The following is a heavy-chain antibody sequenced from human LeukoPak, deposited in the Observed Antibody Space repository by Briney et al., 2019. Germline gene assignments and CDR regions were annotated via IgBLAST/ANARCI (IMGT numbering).Heavy chain of an antibody. CDR1: GFTFDDYA. Sequence: HPGGSLRLSCAASGFTFDDYAMHWVRQAPGKGLEWVSGISWNSGSIGYADSVKGRFTISRDNAKNSLYLQMNSLRAEDTALYYRAKDFDWFCYGMDVWGQGTTVTVSS. J-gene: IGHJ6*02. D-gene: IGHD3-9*01. CDR3: AKDFDWFCYGMDV. CDR2: ISWNSGSI. V-gene: IGHV3-9*01.